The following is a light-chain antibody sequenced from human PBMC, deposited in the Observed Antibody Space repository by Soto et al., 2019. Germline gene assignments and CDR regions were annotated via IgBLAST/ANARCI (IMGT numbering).Light chain of an antibody. CDR2: YDS. Sequence: SYELTQPPSVSVAPEKTTTITCGGNNIGDKRVHWYRQKSGQAPVLLISYDSDRPSGIPERLSGSNSGNTATLTISRVEDGDEADYYCQVWDIMTDNYVFGGGTKLTVL. CDR1: NIGDKR. V-gene: IGLV3-21*04. J-gene: IGLJ1*01. CDR3: QVWDIMTDNYV.